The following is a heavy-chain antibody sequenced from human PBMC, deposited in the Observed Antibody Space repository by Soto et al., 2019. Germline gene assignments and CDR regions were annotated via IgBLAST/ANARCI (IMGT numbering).Heavy chain of an antibody. D-gene: IGHD1-1*01. V-gene: IGHV1-18*01. CDR1: GYTFTSYG. CDR2: ISAHNGNT. Sequence: QVHLVQSGAEVKKPGASVKVSCKASGYTFTSYGITGVRQAPGQGLEWMGWISAHNGNTDYAQKLQGRVIVTRDTSTSTAYMEPRSLISDDTAVYYCARGRYGDYWGQGALVTVSS. J-gene: IGHJ4*02. CDR3: ARGRYGDY.